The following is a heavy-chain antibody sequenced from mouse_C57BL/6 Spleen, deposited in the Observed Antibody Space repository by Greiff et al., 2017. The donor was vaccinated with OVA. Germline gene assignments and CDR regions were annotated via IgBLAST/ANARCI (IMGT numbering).Heavy chain of an antibody. CDR3: ARHASSKGAMDY. CDR1: GFTFSDYG. Sequence: DVKLVESGGGLVKPGGSLKLSCAASGFTFSDYGMHWVSQAPEKGLEWVAYISRGSSTLYYADTVKGRFTISRDNAQNTLFLQLTSLRSEDTAMDYCARHASSKGAMDYWGQGTSVTVSS. D-gene: IGHD1-1*01. CDR2: ISRGSSTL. J-gene: IGHJ4*01. V-gene: IGHV5-17*01.